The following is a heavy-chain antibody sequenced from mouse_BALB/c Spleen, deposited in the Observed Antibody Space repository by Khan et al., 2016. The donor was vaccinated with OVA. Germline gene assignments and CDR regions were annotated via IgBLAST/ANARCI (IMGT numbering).Heavy chain of an antibody. CDR2: IWSDGSA. J-gene: IGHJ4*01. CDR1: GFSLTNYG. Sequence: QVQLKESGPGLVAPSQSLSITCTISGFSLTNYGVHWVRQPPRKGLEWLVVIWSDGSATYNSALKSRLSISKDNSKSQVFLKMNSLQTDDTAMYYCARQPYYHYYIMDYWGQGTSGTVSS. CDR3: ARQPYYHYYIMDY. V-gene: IGHV2-6-1*01. D-gene: IGHD2-10*01.